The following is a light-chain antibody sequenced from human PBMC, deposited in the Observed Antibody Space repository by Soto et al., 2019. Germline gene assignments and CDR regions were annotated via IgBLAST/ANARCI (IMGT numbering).Light chain of an antibody. J-gene: IGKJ1*01. CDR1: QSVSSSY. CDR3: QQYGSSPPRT. Sequence: EIVLTQSPGTLSLSPGERATLSCRASQSVSSSYLAWYQQKPGQAPRLLIYGASSRATGIPDRFSGSGSGTDFTLTIRRLAPEDFAVYYCQQYGSSPPRTFGQGTKVEIK. CDR2: GAS. V-gene: IGKV3-20*01.